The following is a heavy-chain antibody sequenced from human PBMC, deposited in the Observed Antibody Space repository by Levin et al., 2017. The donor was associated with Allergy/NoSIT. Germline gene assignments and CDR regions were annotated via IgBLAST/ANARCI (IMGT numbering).Heavy chain of an antibody. J-gene: IGHJ4*02. CDR2: ITGSGAST. CDR3: AKDQRFTVTTTCDS. CDR1: GFTFNSYA. D-gene: IGHD4-17*01. V-gene: IGHV3-23*01. Sequence: GGSLRLSCVASGFTFNSYAMNWVRQAPGKGLEWVAAITGSGASTFYAQSVKGRFTISRDDSSNTLHLQMTSLRSDDTAVYYCAKDQRFTVTTTCDSWGQGVQVIVSS.